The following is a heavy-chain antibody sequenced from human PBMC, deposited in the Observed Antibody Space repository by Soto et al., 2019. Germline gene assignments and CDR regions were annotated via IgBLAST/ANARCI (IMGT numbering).Heavy chain of an antibody. V-gene: IGHV4-34*01. CDR1: GGSFSGYY. CDR2: INHSGST. Sequence: SEALSLTCAVYGGSFSGYYLRWIRQPPGKGLEWIGEINHSGSTNYNPSLKSRVTISVDTSKNQFSLTLSSVTAADTAVYYCARGAMVRGVIAGYWGQGTLVTVSS. D-gene: IGHD3-10*01. J-gene: IGHJ4*02. CDR3: ARGAMVRGVIAGY.